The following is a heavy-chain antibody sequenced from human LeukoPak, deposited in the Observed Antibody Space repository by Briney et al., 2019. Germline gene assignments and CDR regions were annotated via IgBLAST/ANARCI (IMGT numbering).Heavy chain of an antibody. V-gene: IGHV4-34*01. CDR2: INHSGST. CDR1: GGSFSGYY. Sequence: SETLSLTCAVYGGSFSGYYWSWIRQPPGKGLEWIGEINHSGSTNYNPSLKSRVTISVDTSKNQFSLKLSSVTAADTAVYYCATEIRGNYYFDYWGQGTLVTVSS. D-gene: IGHD1-7*01. J-gene: IGHJ4*02. CDR3: ATEIRGNYYFDY.